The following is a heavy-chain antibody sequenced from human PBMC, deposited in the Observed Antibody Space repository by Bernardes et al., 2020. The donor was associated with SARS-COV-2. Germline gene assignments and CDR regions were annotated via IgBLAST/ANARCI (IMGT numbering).Heavy chain of an antibody. Sequence: SETLSLTCAVYGGSFSGYYWSWIRQPPGKGLEWIGEINHSGSTNYNPSLKSRVTISVDTSKNQFSLKLSSVTAADTAVYYCARGPPYYDFWSGYYSISYYYYGMDVWGQGTTVTVSS. CDR3: ARGPPYYDFWSGYYSISYYYYGMDV. D-gene: IGHD3-3*01. J-gene: IGHJ6*02. V-gene: IGHV4-34*01. CDR2: INHSGST. CDR1: GGSFSGYY.